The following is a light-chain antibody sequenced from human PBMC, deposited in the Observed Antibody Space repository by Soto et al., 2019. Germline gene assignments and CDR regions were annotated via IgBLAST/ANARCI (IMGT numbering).Light chain of an antibody. CDR2: GAS. J-gene: IGKJ2*01. CDR1: TNVSSN. V-gene: IGKV3-15*01. CDR3: QQSNNWPYT. Sequence: EIVMTQSPATLSVSPGDGTTLSCRTSTNVSSNLAWYQQKPGQSPRLLFYGASTRATGIPARFSGSGSGTDFTLTISTLQSEDFAVYYCQQSNNWPYTFGQGTKLEIK.